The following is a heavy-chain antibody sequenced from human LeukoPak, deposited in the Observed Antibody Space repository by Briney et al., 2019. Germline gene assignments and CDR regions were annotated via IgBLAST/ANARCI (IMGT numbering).Heavy chain of an antibody. CDR3: ASSFRGVVSFDY. Sequence: SETLSLTCAVYGGSFSGYYWSWIRQPSGKGLEWIGEINHSGSTNYNPSLKSRVTISVDTSKNQFSLKLSSVTAADTAVYYCASSFRGVVSFDYWGQGTLVTVSS. J-gene: IGHJ4*02. CDR2: INHSGST. D-gene: IGHD3-3*01. V-gene: IGHV4-34*01. CDR1: GGSFSGYY.